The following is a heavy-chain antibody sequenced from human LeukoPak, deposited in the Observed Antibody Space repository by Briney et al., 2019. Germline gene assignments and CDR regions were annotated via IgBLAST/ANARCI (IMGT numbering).Heavy chain of an antibody. V-gene: IGHV3-15*01. CDR3: AAQGGSGDLRY. CDR1: GSTFGNTW. CDR2: IKMIMDGGTT. D-gene: IGHD4-17*01. J-gene: IGHJ4*02. Sequence: GRSLTLSCPAAGSTFGNTWMSWVRQPAGNGLGWVGRIKMIMDGGTTDYAAPVKGRFTVSRDDSINTLYLQMSSLKTEDTAVYYCAAQGGSGDLRYWGRGSLVTVSS.